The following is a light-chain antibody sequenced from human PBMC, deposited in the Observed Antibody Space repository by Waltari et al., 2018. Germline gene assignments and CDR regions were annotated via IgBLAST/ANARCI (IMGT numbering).Light chain of an antibody. CDR2: RVS. CDR3: MQALQTPWT. V-gene: IGKV2-29*02. CDR1: QSLLHSNGNTY. J-gene: IGKJ1*01. Sequence: DIVMTQTPLSLPVTPGEPASISCRSSQSLLHSNGNTYLYWYLQKPGQPPRLLIYRVSKRFSGVPDRFSGSGSGTDFTLKISRVEAEGVGVYYCMQALQTPWTFGQGTKVEIK.